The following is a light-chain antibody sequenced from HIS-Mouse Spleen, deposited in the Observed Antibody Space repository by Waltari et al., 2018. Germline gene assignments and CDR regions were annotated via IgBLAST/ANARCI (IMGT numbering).Light chain of an antibody. CDR1: QGISSY. Sequence: AIWMTQSPSLLSASTGDRVTITCRASQGISSYLAWYQQKPGKAPKLLIYAASTLQSGVPSRFSGSGSGTDFTLTISCLQSEDFATYYCQQYYSYPWTFGQGTKVEIK. CDR3: QQYYSYPWT. J-gene: IGKJ1*01. V-gene: IGKV1-8*01. CDR2: AAS.